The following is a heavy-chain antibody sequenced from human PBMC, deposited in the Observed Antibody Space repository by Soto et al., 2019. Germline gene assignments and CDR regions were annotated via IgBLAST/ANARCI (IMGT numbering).Heavy chain of an antibody. CDR2: IYHSGTT. CDR3: ARTDNVGYYPY. Sequence: SETLSLTCAVSGGSIISNDCWAWIRQSPGEGLVWIGSIYHSGTTYYNPYLESRVIISVDTSESRFALRLTSVTAADSAVYYCARTDNVGYYPYLGQGTLVTLSS. V-gene: IGHV4-38-2*01. CDR1: GGSIISNDC. D-gene: IGHD3-3*01. J-gene: IGHJ4*02.